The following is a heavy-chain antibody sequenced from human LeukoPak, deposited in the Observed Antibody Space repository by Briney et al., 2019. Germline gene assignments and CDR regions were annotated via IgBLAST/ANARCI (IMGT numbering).Heavy chain of an antibody. Sequence: ASVKVSCKASGYTFTGYYMHWVRQAPGQGLEWMGRINPNRGGTNYAQKFQGRVTTTRDTSISTAYMELSRLRSDETAVYYCARPAKRGYCSGGSCWSWFDPWGQGTLVTVSS. CDR2: INPNRGGT. D-gene: IGHD2-15*01. J-gene: IGHJ5*02. V-gene: IGHV1-2*01. CDR3: ARPAKRGYCSGGSCWSWFDP. CDR1: GYTFTGYY.